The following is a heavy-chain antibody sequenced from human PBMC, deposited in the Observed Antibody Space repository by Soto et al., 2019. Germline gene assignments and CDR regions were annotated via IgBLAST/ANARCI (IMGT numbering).Heavy chain of an antibody. CDR3: ARDGAYDSNFYYCGMDV. CDR1: GGSISSGGYY. Sequence: QVQLQESGPGLVKPSQTLSLTCTVSGGSISSGGYYWSWIRQYPGKGLEWIGYIYYTGSTYYNPSLKSRLTISVDTSKNQFSLKLSSVTAADTAVYYCARDGAYDSNFYYCGMDVWGQGTAVTVSS. D-gene: IGHD5-12*01. J-gene: IGHJ6*02. V-gene: IGHV4-31*03. CDR2: IYYTGST.